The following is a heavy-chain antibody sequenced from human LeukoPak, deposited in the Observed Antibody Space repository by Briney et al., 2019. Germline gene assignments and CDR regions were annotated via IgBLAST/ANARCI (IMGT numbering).Heavy chain of an antibody. V-gene: IGHV3-21*01. D-gene: IGHD2/OR15-2a*01. Sequence: NPGGSLRLSCAASGFSFSSFSMNWVRQAPGKGLEWVSYISGGSSFTYYVDSVKGRFTISRDNSKNTLYLQMNSLRAEDTAVYYCASFAPLKIVEDAFDIWGQGTMVTVSS. CDR3: ASFAPLKIVEDAFDI. CDR2: ISGGSSFT. J-gene: IGHJ3*02. CDR1: GFSFSSFS.